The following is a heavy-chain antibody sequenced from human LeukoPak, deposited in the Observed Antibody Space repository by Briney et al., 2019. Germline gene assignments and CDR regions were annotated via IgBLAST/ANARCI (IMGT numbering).Heavy chain of an antibody. D-gene: IGHD2-2*02. Sequence: PGGSLRLSCAASGFTFSAYWMSWVRQAPGKGLEWVSYISSSGSTIYYADSVKGRFTISRDNAKNSLYLQMNSLRAEDTAVYYCARVGSTSCYTEFDEEACLDYWGQGTLVTVSS. CDR1: GFTFSAYW. CDR2: ISSSGSTI. CDR3: ARVGSTSCYTEFDEEACLDY. V-gene: IGHV3-11*04. J-gene: IGHJ4*02.